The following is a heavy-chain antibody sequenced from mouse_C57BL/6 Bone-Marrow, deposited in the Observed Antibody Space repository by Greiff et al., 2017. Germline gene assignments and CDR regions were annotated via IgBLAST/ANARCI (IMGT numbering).Heavy chain of an antibody. V-gene: IGHV1-69*01. Sequence: QVQLQQPGAELVMPGASVKLSCKASGYTFTSYWMHWVKQRPGQGLEWIGEIDPSDSYTNYNQKFKGKSTLTVDKSSSTAYMQLSSLTSEDSAVYYCARAYGSSSFGYWGQGTTLTVSS. D-gene: IGHD1-1*01. CDR1: GYTFTSYW. CDR3: ARAYGSSSFGY. CDR2: IDPSDSYT. J-gene: IGHJ2*01.